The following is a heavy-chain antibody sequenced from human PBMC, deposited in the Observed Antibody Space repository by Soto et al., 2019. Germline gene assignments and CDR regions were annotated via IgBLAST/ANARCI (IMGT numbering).Heavy chain of an antibody. CDR2: IHYSGST. Sequence: QVQLQESGARLVKPSQTLSLTCTVSGGSISSGGYYWSWIRQHPEKGLECIGHIHYSGSTYYNPSLKSRVSISVDTSKNQFSLTLSSVTAADTAVYYCATNGLYFDGSGPKYPQHWGQGTLVTVSS. J-gene: IGHJ1*01. V-gene: IGHV4-31*03. D-gene: IGHD3-22*01. CDR1: GGSISSGGYY. CDR3: ATNGLYFDGSGPKYPQH.